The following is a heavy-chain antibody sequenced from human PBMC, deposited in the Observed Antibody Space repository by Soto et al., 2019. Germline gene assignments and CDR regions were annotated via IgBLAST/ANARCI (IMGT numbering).Heavy chain of an antibody. J-gene: IGHJ4*02. D-gene: IGHD6-6*01. V-gene: IGHV4-4*07. Sequence: ETLSLTCPVSGASISSYYWSWIRQPAGKGLEWIGRIYTSGSTNYNPSLKSLVTMSVDTSKNQFSLKLSSVTAADTAVYYCARDSHVYSSSSGEKYYFDYWGQGTMVT. CDR3: ARDSHVYSSSSGEKYYFDY. CDR1: GASISSYY. CDR2: IYTSGST.